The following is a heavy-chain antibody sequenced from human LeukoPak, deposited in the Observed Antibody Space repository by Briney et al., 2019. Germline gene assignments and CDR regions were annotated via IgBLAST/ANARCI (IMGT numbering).Heavy chain of an antibody. CDR1: GYTFTSYG. CDR2: IIAYNGNT. CDR3: AGITMVRGVIKPRFELDP. D-gene: IGHD3-10*01. J-gene: IGHJ5*02. V-gene: IGHV1-18*01. Sequence: ASVKVSCKASGYTFTSYGISWVRQAPGQGLEWMGWIIAYNGNTNYAQKLQGRVTMTTDTSTSTAYMELRSLRSDDTAVYYCAGITMVRGVIKPRFELDPWGQGTLVTVSS.